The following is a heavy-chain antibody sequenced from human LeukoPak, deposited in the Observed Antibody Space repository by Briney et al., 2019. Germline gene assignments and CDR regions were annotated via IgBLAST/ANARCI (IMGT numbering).Heavy chain of an antibody. D-gene: IGHD1-26*01. Sequence: SETLSLSCTVSGGSISSSYWSWVRQPPGKGLEWIGYVYDSGSTSYNPSAKSRVTISVDTSKSQFSLRLSSVTAADTAVYYCARDRGGSFLFWGQGTLVTVTS. CDR2: VYDSGST. J-gene: IGHJ4*02. CDR1: GGSISSSY. CDR3: ARDRGGSFLF. V-gene: IGHV4-59*01.